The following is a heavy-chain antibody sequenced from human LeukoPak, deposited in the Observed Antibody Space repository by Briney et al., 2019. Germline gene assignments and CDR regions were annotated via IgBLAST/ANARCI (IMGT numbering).Heavy chain of an antibody. CDR3: ARVNSSGWYDAFDI. J-gene: IGHJ3*02. V-gene: IGHV1-24*01. Sequence: ASVKVSCKVSGYTLTELSMHWVRQAPGKGLEWMGGFDPEDGETIYAQKFQGRVTMTEDTSTDTAYMELSSLRSEDTAVYYCARVNSSGWYDAFDIWGQGTMVTVSS. CDR2: FDPEDGET. CDR1: GYTLTELS. D-gene: IGHD6-19*01.